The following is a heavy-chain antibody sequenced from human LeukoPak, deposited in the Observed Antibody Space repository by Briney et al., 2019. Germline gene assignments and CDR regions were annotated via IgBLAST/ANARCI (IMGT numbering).Heavy chain of an antibody. D-gene: IGHD2-2*01. CDR1: GGSLSGYY. Sequence: SETLSLTCAVYGGSLSGYYWSWIRQPPGKGLEWIGEINHSGSTNYNPSLKSRVTISVDTSKNQFSLKLSSVTAADTAVYYCARGWCCSSTSCPVFAYWGQGTLVTVSS. J-gene: IGHJ4*02. CDR3: ARGWCCSSTSCPVFAY. V-gene: IGHV4-34*01. CDR2: INHSGST.